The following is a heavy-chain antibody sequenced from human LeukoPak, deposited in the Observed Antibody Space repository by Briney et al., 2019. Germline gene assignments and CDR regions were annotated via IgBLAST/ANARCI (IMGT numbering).Heavy chain of an antibody. CDR2: ITSKAYGGTT. Sequence: GGSLRLSCTASGFSFGDYPMTWVRQAPGKGLEWLAFITSKAYGGTTEYAASVKGRFTMSRDDSKSIAYLQLNSLKTEDTALYYCTRSSYDVLTGWPYYFDYWGQGTLVTVSS. CDR3: TRSSYDVLTGWPYYFDY. J-gene: IGHJ4*02. V-gene: IGHV3-49*04. CDR1: GFSFGDYP. D-gene: IGHD3-9*01.